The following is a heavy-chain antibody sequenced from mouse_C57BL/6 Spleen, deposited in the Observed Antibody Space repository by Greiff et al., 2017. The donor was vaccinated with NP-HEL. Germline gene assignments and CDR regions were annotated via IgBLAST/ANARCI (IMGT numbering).Heavy chain of an antibody. V-gene: IGHV14-2*01. CDR3: ASYYGSVYYAMDY. CDR2: IDPEDGET. Sequence: EVQLVESGAELVKPGASVKLSCTASGFNIKDYYMHWVKQRTEQGLEWIGRIDPEDGETKYAPKFQGKATITADTSSNTAYLQLSSLTSEDTAVYYCASYYGSVYYAMDYWGQGTSVTVSS. CDR1: GFNIKDYY. J-gene: IGHJ4*01. D-gene: IGHD1-1*01.